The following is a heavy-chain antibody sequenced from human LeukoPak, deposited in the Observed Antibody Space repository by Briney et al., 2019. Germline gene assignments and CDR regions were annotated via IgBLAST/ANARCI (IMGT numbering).Heavy chain of an antibody. D-gene: IGHD3-10*01. CDR3: ARVDYGSGSYRFDP. CDR2: IYYSGST. Sequence: PSETLSLTCTVSGGSISNYYWSWIRQPPGKGLEWIGYIYYSGSTNYNPSLKSRVTISVDTSKNQFSLKLSSVTAADTAVYYCARVDYGSGSYRFDPWGQGTLVTISS. V-gene: IGHV4-59*01. CDR1: GGSISNYY. J-gene: IGHJ5*02.